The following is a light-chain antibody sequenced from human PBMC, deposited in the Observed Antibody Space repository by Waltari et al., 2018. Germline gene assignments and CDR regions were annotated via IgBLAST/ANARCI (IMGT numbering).Light chain of an antibody. CDR3: CSYAGSGSWV. CDR2: EAS. Sequence: QSALTQPAPVSGSPGQSISISCIGTSRDVGPYTILSWDQHHPRKAPKLIVFEASKRPSGVSNRFSGSKAANTASLIISGLQADDEADYYCCSYAGSGSWVFGGGTKVTVI. CDR1: SRDVGPYTI. J-gene: IGLJ3*02. V-gene: IGLV2-23*01.